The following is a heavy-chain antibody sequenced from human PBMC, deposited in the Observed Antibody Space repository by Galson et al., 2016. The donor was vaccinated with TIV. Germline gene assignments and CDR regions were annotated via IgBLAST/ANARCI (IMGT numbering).Heavy chain of an antibody. Sequence: SVKVSCKAFGYTFTDFRITWVRQAPGQGFEWMGWISADTGNTEYVQKFQDRVTMTTHTSTSTAYMELRSLISDDTAVYYCARDSDYGSGNYRPGVGLCWGQGTLVTVSS. CDR2: ISADTGNT. V-gene: IGHV1-18*04. D-gene: IGHD3-10*01. CDR1: GYTFTDFR. J-gene: IGHJ4*02. CDR3: ARDSDYGSGNYRPGVGLC.